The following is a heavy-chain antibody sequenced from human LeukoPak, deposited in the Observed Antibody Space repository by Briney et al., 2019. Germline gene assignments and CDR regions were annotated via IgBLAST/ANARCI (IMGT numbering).Heavy chain of an antibody. CDR1: GFTFITYG. V-gene: IGHV3-30*02. D-gene: IGHD3-10*01. J-gene: IGHJ4*02. CDR2: IRHDGANK. CDR3: AKDYGYYGSGSLLDY. Sequence: GGSLRLSCAAPGFTFITYGMHWVRQVPGKGLEWVAFIRHDGANKYYTDPVKGRFTISRDKSKNTVYLQMSSLRAEDTAVYYCAKDYGYYGSGSLLDYWGQGTRVTVSS.